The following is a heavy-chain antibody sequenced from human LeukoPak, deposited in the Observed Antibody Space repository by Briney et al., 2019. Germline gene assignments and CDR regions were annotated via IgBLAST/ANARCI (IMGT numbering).Heavy chain of an antibody. CDR3: ATGGIVVVTAIDY. CDR1: GFTFSSYW. V-gene: IGHV3-7*01. J-gene: IGHJ4*02. Sequence: GGSLRLSCAASGFTFSSYWMSWVRQAPGKGLEWVANIKQDGSEKYYVDSVKGRFTISRDNAKNSLYLQMNSLRAEDTAVYYCATGGIVVVTAIDYWGQGTLVTVSS. D-gene: IGHD2-21*02. CDR2: IKQDGSEK.